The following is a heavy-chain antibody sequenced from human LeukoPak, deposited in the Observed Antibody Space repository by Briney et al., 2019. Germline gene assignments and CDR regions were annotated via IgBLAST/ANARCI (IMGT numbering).Heavy chain of an antibody. Sequence: GGSLRLSCAASGFTFTSYEMNWVRQAPGKGLEWVSFITGSSSYIYYTDSVKGRFTISRDNAKNSLFLQMNSLRDEDTAVYYCASGFSSSPYFDYWGQGTLVTVSS. CDR3: ASGFSSSPYFDY. CDR1: GFTFTSYE. V-gene: IGHV3-21*01. J-gene: IGHJ4*02. CDR2: ITGSSSYI. D-gene: IGHD6-6*01.